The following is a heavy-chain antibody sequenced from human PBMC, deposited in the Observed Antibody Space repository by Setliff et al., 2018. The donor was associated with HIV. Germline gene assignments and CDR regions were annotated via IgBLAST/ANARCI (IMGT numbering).Heavy chain of an antibody. V-gene: IGHV3-30*04. CDR1: GFTFSSYA. CDR2: ISYDGSNK. Sequence: PGGSLRLSCAASGFTFSSYAIHWVRQAPGKGLEWVALISYDGSNKYYADSVKGRFTISRDNDRNSLYLQMNSLRAEDTAVYYCARPWAFDIWGQGTMVTVSS. CDR3: ARPWAFDI. J-gene: IGHJ3*02.